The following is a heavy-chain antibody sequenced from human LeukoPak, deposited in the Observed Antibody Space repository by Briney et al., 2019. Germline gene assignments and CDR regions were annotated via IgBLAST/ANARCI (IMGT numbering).Heavy chain of an antibody. D-gene: IGHD3-3*01. CDR1: GFTFSSYS. CDR2: ISSSSSYI. V-gene: IGHV3-21*01. J-gene: IGHJ4*02. CDR3: ASTDYDFWSGYRPR. Sequence: GGSLRLSCAASGFTFSSYSMNWVRQAPGKGLEWVSSISSSSSYIYYADSVKGRFTISRDNAKSSLYLQMNSLRAEDTAVYYCASTDYDFWSGYRPRWGQGTLVTVSS.